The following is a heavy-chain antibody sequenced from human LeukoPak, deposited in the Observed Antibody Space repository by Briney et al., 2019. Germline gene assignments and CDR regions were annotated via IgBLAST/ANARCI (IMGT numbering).Heavy chain of an antibody. CDR1: GFTFSLYW. D-gene: IGHD3-10*01. V-gene: IGHV3-7*01. CDR3: ARTLPIYYGSGTYYNNWFDP. CDR2: IKQDGSEQ. J-gene: IGHJ5*02. Sequence: PGGSLRLSCAASGFTFSLYWMSWVRQAPGTGLEWVANIKQDGSEQYYVDSVKGRFTISRDNAKNSLYLQMNSLRAEDTAVYYCARTLPIYYGSGTYYNNWFDPWGQGTLVTVSS.